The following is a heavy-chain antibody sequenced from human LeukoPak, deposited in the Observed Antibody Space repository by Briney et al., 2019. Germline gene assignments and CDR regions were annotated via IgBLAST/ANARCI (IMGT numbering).Heavy chain of an antibody. CDR3: ARSDTRGIAYFHYYGMDV. CDR1: GYRFTSYW. CDR2: IYPGDFDT. Sequence: GESLKISCKGSGYRFTSYWIGWVRPLPGKGLEWMGIIYPGDFDTKYSPSLQGQVTISADKSISTAYLQWSSLKASDTGMYFCARSDTRGIAYFHYYGMDVWGQGTTVTVSS. J-gene: IGHJ6*02. D-gene: IGHD2/OR15-2a*01. V-gene: IGHV5-51*01.